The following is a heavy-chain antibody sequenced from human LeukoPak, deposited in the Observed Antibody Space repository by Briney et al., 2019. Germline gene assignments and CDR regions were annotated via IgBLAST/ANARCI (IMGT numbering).Heavy chain of an antibody. CDR1: GGSFSGYY. CDR3: ARGGPTGGYDY. CDR2: INHSGST. D-gene: IGHD1-1*01. Sequence: PSETLSLTCAVYGGSFSGYYWSWIRQPPGKGLEWIGEINHSGSTNYNPSLKSRVTISVDTSKNQFSLKLSSVTAADTAVYYCARGGPTGGYDYWGQGTLVTVSS. V-gene: IGHV4-34*01. J-gene: IGHJ4*02.